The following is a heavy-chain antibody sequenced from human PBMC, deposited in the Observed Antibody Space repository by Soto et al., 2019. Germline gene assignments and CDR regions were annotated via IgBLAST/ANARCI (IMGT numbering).Heavy chain of an antibody. V-gene: IGHV4-39*01. Sequence: QLQLQESGPGLVKPSETLSLTCTVSGGSISNSNSFWGWIRQPPGKGLEWIGSIYYSGRTYYNPSLKSRVTISVDTSRNQFSLRLSSVTAADTAVHYCARLTGSGYYYYYMDVWGKGTTVTVSS. CDR3: ARLTGSGYYYYYMDV. CDR1: GGSISNSNSF. D-gene: IGHD3-10*01. CDR2: IYYSGRT. J-gene: IGHJ6*03.